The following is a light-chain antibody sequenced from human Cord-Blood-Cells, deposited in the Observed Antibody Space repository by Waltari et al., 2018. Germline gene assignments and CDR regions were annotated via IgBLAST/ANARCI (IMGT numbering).Light chain of an antibody. CDR3: QQYNNWPMYT. Sequence: EIVMTQSPATLSVYPGERASLSCRANQGVSSNLAWYQQKPGQAPRLLIYGASTRATGIPARFSGSGSGTEFTLTISSLQSEDFAVYYCQQYNNWPMYTFGQGTKLEIK. J-gene: IGKJ2*01. CDR2: GAS. CDR1: QGVSSN. V-gene: IGKV3-15*01.